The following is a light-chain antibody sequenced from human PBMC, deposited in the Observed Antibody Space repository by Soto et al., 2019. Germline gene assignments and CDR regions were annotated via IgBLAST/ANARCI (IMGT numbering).Light chain of an antibody. V-gene: IGKV3-15*01. CDR2: GAS. CDR1: QSVSSN. Sequence: EIVMTQSPATLSLSPGERATLSCRASQSVSSNLAWYQQKPGQAPRLLIYGASTRATGIPARFSGSGSGTEFTLTISSLQSQHFAVYYCQQYNNWPPQGTFGQGTKVDIK. J-gene: IGKJ1*01. CDR3: QQYNNWPPQGT.